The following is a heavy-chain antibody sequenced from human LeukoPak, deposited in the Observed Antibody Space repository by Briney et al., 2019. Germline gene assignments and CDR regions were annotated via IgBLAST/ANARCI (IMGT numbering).Heavy chain of an antibody. CDR1: DGSFSGHY. CDR2: INHLGST. D-gene: IGHD3-22*01. J-gene: IGHJ4*02. CDR3: ARAPAYYYYDSSGYGRRDSRFDY. Sequence: SETLSLTCGVYDGSFSGHYWAWIRQSPGKGLEWIGDINHLGSTNFNPSLRSRVTISVDTSKKQFSLNMMSVTAADTAVYYCARAPAYYYYDSSGYGRRDSRFDYWGQGTLVTVSS. V-gene: IGHV4-34*01.